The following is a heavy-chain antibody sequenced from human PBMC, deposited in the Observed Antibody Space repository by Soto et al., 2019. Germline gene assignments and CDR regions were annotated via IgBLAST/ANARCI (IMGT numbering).Heavy chain of an antibody. J-gene: IGHJ6*02. CDR3: ATCRVGYYYYHGMDV. CDR1: GFTFSSYA. D-gene: IGHD3-10*01. CDR2: ISGSGGST. V-gene: IGHV3-23*01. Sequence: GGSLRLSCAASGFTFSSYAMSWVRQAPGKGLEWVSAISGSGGSTYYADSVKGRFTISRDNSKNTLYLQMNSLRAEDTAVYYCATCRVGYYYYHGMDVWGQGTTVPVSS.